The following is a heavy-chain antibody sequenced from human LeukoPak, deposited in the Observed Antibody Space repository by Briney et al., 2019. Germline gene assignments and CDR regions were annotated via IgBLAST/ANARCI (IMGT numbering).Heavy chain of an antibody. CDR1: GFTFSNAW. J-gene: IGHJ4*02. CDR2: IKSKTDGGTT. D-gene: IGHD1-26*01. Sequence: GGSLRLSCAASGFTFSNAWMSWVRQAPGKGLEWVGCIKSKTDGGTTDYAAPVKGRFTISRDDSKNTLYLQMNSLKTEDTAVYYCTTDEWELHFDYWGQGTLVTVSS. V-gene: IGHV3-15*01. CDR3: TTDEWELHFDY.